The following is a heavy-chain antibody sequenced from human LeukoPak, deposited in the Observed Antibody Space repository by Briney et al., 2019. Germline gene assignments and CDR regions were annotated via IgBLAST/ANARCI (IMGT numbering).Heavy chain of an antibody. CDR2: IYHSGST. D-gene: IGHD3-22*01. Sequence: SETLSLTCAVSGGSISSGGYSWSWIRQPPGKGLEWIGYIYHSGSTYYNPSLKSRVTISVDRSKNQFSLKLSSVTAADTAVYYCAGTYYYDSSGYYGYDYWGQGTLVTVSS. CDR1: GGSISSGGYS. J-gene: IGHJ4*02. V-gene: IGHV4-30-2*01. CDR3: AGTYYYDSSGYYGYDY.